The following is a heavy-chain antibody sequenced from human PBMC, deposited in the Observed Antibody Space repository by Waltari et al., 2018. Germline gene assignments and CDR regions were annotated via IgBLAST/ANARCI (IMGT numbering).Heavy chain of an antibody. Sequence: QVQXVQXGXEVRKPGASXKVSCEPSGYTFSDYYLXWVRQTPGQGFVWMGWINPDTGETNYALKFLGRVTMTRDTSVXTTYXELXSLTSXDXGVYYCAXXXRPSXCDRSACHTXXTNFFDYXGPGTHITVXS. D-gene: IGHD2-2*02. J-gene: IGHJ4*01. V-gene: IGHV1-2*02. CDR1: GYTFSDYY. CDR3: AXXXRPSXCDRSACHTXXTNFFDY. CDR2: INPDTGET.